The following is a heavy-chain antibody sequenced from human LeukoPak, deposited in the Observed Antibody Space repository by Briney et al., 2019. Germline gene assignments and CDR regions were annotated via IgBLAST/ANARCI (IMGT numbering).Heavy chain of an antibody. D-gene: IGHD3-9*01. CDR2: IYWDDDK. Sequence: SGPTLVKPTQTLTLTCTFSGFSLSTSGVGVGWIRQPPGKALEWLALIYWDDDKRYSPSLKSRLTITKDTSKNQVVLTMTNMDPVDTATYYCARSTITYYDILTAHSNARPFDYGGQGTLVTVSS. J-gene: IGHJ4*02. CDR3: ARSTITYYDILTAHSNARPFDY. CDR1: GFSLSTSGVG. V-gene: IGHV2-5*02.